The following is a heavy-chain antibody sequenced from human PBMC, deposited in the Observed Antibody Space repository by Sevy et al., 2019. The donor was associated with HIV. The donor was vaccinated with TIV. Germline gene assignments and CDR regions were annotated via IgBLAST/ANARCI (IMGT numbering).Heavy chain of an antibody. CDR2: IYYSGST. CDR3: ARTYYDFWSGYYVDY. CDR1: GGSISSYD. Sequence: SETLSLTCTVSGGSISSYDWSWIRQPPGKGLEWIGYIYYSGSTNYNPSLKSRVTISVDTSKNQFSLKLSSVTAADTAVYYCARTYYDFWSGYYVDYWGQGTLVTVSS. J-gene: IGHJ4*02. V-gene: IGHV4-59*01. D-gene: IGHD3-3*01.